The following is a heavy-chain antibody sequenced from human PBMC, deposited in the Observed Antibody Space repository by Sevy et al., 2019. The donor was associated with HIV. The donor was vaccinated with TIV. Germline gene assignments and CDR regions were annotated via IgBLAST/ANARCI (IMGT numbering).Heavy chain of an antibody. V-gene: IGHV3-30*18. CDR3: AKGQGYDYIWGNERSEYYFDY. D-gene: IGHD3-16*01. CDR1: RFTFSTYD. Sequence: GGSLRLSCAASRFTFSTYDIHWVRQAPGKGLEWVAVISHDGSYQYYTDSVKGRFTISTDDSKNKAYLQMNSRRADDSGVYYCAKGQGYDYIWGNERSEYYFDYWGQGTLVTVSS. J-gene: IGHJ4*02. CDR2: ISHDGSYQ.